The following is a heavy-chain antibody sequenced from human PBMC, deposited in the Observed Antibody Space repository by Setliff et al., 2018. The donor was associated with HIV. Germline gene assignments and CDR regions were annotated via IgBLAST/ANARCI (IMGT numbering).Heavy chain of an antibody. CDR2: INHRGST. J-gene: IGHJ4*02. V-gene: IGHV4-34*01. CDR3: ASGEDSGTYGEPYDS. D-gene: IGHD1-26*01. Sequence: PSETLSLTCAVYGGSLSGYYWSWIRQSPGKGLEWIGEINHRGSTNYNPSFKSRVTISPDTSINQFSLKLHSVTAADTAVYYCASGEDSGTYGEPYDSWGQGALVTVSS. CDR1: GGSLSGYY.